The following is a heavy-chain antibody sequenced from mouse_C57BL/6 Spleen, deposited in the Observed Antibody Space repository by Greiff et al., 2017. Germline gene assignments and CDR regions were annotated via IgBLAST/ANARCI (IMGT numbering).Heavy chain of an antibody. J-gene: IGHJ3*01. CDR3: ARGQLVPSWFAY. CDR2: ISSGSSTI. Sequence: VQLKESGGGLVKPGGSLKLSCAASGFTFSDYGMHWVRQAPEKGLEWVAYISSGSSTIYYADTVKGRFTISRDNAKNTLFLQMTSLRSEDTAMYYCARGQLVPSWFAYWGQGTLVTVSA. CDR1: GFTFSDYG. V-gene: IGHV5-17*01. D-gene: IGHD4-1*02.